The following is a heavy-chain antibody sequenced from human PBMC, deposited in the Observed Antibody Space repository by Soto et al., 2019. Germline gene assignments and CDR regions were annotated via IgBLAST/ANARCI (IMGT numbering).Heavy chain of an antibody. V-gene: IGHV3-33*01. Sequence: GGSLRLSCAASGFTFSSYGMHWVRQAPGKGLEWVAVIWYDGSNKYYVDSVKGRFTISRDNSKNTLYLQMNSLRAEDTAVYYCARDNELGLVCLDYWGQGTLVTVSS. CDR2: IWYDGSNK. CDR1: GFTFSSYG. J-gene: IGHJ4*02. D-gene: IGHD6-6*01. CDR3: ARDNELGLVCLDY.